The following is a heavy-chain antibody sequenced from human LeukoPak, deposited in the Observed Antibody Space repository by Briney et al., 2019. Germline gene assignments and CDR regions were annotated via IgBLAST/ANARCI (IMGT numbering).Heavy chain of an antibody. D-gene: IGHD3-22*01. J-gene: IGHJ4*02. Sequence: GGSLRLSCAASGFTFSNHAMSWVRLAPGKGLEWVSAISGSSTYYADSVKGRFTISRDNSKNTLYLQMNSLRAEDTAVYYCAKDANYYHSSDYRGQGTLVTVSP. CDR1: GFTFSNHA. CDR2: ISGSST. CDR3: AKDANYYHSSDY. V-gene: IGHV3-23*01.